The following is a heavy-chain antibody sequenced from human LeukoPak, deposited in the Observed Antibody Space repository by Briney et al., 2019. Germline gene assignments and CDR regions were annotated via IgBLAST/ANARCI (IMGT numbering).Heavy chain of an antibody. CDR2: INPTSGVT. D-gene: IGHD2-15*01. Sequence: ASVKVSCKASEYSFTGYYMHWVRQAPGQGLEWMAWINPTSGVTKYLEKFQGRVTLTRDTSISTAYMELTSLRSDDTAVYYCAKVRQSVEMAASSDYWGQGTLVTVSS. J-gene: IGHJ4*02. CDR1: EYSFTGYY. V-gene: IGHV1-2*02. CDR3: AKVRQSVEMAASSDY.